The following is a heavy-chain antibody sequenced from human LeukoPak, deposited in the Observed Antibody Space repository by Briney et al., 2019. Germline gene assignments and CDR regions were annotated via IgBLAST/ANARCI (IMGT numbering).Heavy chain of an antibody. D-gene: IGHD2-15*01. CDR1: GGSISSSSYY. V-gene: IGHV4-39*01. CDR3: ARHWDVVVAAPNWFDP. Sequence: ASETLSLTCTVSGGSISSSSYYWGWLRQPPGKGLEWIGSIYYSGSTYYNPSFKSRVTISVDTSKNQFSLKLSSVTAADTAVYYCARHWDVVVAAPNWFDPWGQGTLVTVSS. J-gene: IGHJ5*02. CDR2: IYYSGST.